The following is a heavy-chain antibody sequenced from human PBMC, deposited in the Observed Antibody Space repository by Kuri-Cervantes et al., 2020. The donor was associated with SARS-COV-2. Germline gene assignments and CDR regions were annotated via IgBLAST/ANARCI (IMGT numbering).Heavy chain of an antibody. CDR2: IRYDGSNK. CDR3: AKERDSLRTSGIAAAGTGFDY. CDR1: GFTFRSCW. V-gene: IGHV3-30*02. J-gene: IGHJ4*02. Sequence: GGSLRLSCAASGFTFRSCWMSWVRQAPGKGLEWVAFIRYDGSNKYYADSVKGRFTISRDNSKNTLYLQMNSLRAEDTAVYYCAKERDSLRTSGIAAAGTGFDYWGQGTLVTVSS. D-gene: IGHD6-13*01.